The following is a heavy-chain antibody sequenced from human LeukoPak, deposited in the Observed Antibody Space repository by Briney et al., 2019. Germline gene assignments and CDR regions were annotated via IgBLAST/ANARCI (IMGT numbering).Heavy chain of an antibody. CDR3: ARDNWNAEVPFDY. J-gene: IGHJ4*02. Sequence: GGSLRLSCAASGFIFSDYYMSWIRQAPGKGLEWVSYISSSGSTIYYADSVKGRFTISRDNAKNSLYLQMNSLRADDTAVYYCARDNWNAEVPFDYWGQGTLVTVSS. CDR2: ISSSGSTI. D-gene: IGHD1-1*01. CDR1: GFIFSDYY. V-gene: IGHV3-11*01.